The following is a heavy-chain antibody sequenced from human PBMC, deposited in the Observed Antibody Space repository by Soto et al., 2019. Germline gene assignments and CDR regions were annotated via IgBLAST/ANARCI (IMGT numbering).Heavy chain of an antibody. V-gene: IGHV4-39*01. CDR2: IKYSGST. CDR3: ARQNSGYDTFFDY. D-gene: IGHD5-12*01. CDR1: GGSISSSRCH. Sequence: SETLSLTCTVSGGSISSSRCHWGWIRQPPGKGLEWIASIKYSGSTNYNPSLKSRVTISVDTSKNQFSLKLRSVTAADTAVYYCARQNSGYDTFFDYWGQGTLVTVSS. J-gene: IGHJ4*02.